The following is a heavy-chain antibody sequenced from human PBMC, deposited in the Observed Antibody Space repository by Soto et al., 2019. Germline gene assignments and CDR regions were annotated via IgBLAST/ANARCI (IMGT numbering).Heavy chain of an antibody. J-gene: IGHJ2*01. Sequence: EVQLLESGGGLVQPGGSLRLSCAASGFTFSSYAMSWVRQAPGKGLEWVSAISGSGGSTYYADSVKGRFTISRDNSKNTLYQPMNSLRAQDTAVYYCAKTPIAYILTGFQGYFDLWGRGTLVTVSS. CDR1: GFTFSSYA. CDR2: ISGSGGST. D-gene: IGHD3-9*01. CDR3: AKTPIAYILTGFQGYFDL. V-gene: IGHV3-23*01.